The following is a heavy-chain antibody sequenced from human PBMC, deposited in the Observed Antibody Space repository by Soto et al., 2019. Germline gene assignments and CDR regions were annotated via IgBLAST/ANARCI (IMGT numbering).Heavy chain of an antibody. CDR2: ISAYNGNT. CDR1: GYSFATSG. CDR3: VRAGQYYDSSGYAN. D-gene: IGHD3-22*01. J-gene: IGHJ4*02. V-gene: IGHV1-18*01. Sequence: QVKLVQSGTEVKKPGASMKVSCKASGYSFATSGISWVRQAPGQGLEWMGWISAYNGNTNYDQKLKDRVTMTTDTSTSTAYLELRSLRSGDTAVYSCVRAGQYYDSSGYANWGQGTLVTVSS.